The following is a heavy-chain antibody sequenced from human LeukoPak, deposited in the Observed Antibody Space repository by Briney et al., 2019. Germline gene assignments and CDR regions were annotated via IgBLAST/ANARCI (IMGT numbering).Heavy chain of an antibody. V-gene: IGHV1-69*13. CDR1: GGTFSSYA. CDR2: IIPIFGTA. Sequence: ASVKVSCKASGGTFSSYAISWVRQAPGQGLEWMGGIIPIFGTANYAQKFRGRVTITADESTSTAYMELSSLRSEDTAVYYCARVREDYYDSSGYYGPLDYWGQGTLVTVSS. D-gene: IGHD3-22*01. CDR3: ARVREDYYDSSGYYGPLDY. J-gene: IGHJ4*02.